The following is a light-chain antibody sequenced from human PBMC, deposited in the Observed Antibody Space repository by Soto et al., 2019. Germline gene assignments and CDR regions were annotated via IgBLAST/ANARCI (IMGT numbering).Light chain of an antibody. J-gene: IGKJ4*01. V-gene: IGKV1-33*01. Sequence: DIQMTQSPSSLSASVGDRVNITCQASQDIMYYLNWYQQKPGKAPKLLIYEASNLETGVPSRFSGSGSGTHFTFTISSPQPEDIGTDYCQQYDNLPPLFGGGTKVDIK. CDR2: EAS. CDR3: QQYDNLPPL. CDR1: QDIMYY.